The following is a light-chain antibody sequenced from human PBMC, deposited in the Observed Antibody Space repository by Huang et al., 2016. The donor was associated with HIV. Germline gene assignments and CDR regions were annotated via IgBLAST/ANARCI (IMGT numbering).Light chain of an antibody. CDR2: DAS. CDR1: QSVSNK. J-gene: IGKJ2*03. Sequence: IVMTQSPATMSVSPGQRVTLSCRASQSVSNKVAWYQQKPGQATRLLIYDASKRAINTPARFSGSGSGTEFTLTINSLQSEDFAVYHCQQYNNWPRESFGQGTKLEIK. V-gene: IGKV3-15*01. CDR3: QQYNNWPRES.